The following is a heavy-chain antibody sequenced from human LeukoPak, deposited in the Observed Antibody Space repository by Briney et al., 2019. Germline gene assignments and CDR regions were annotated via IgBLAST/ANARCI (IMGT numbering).Heavy chain of an antibody. Sequence: MPSQTLSLTCTDSGGSISSGSFYWSWIRQTAGKGLEWIGRIYPSGDSQYSPSFRSRATISLDTRNQFSLKLSSVTAADTAVYFCARGYDRNGYQSRGFDYWGQGALVNVSS. V-gene: IGHV4-61*02. CDR1: GGSISSGSFY. J-gene: IGHJ4*02. D-gene: IGHD3-22*01. CDR3: ARGYDRNGYQSRGFDY. CDR2: IYPSGDS.